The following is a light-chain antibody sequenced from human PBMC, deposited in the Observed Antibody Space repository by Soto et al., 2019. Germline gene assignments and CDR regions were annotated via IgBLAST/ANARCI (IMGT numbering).Light chain of an antibody. Sequence: DIKVTQSPSTLSASVGDRVTFTCRASQSISSWLAWYQQKPGRAPKLLIYDASTLESGVPSRFSGSGSGTEFTLTISRLQPDDFATYHCQQYSSFSTFGQGTKVDIK. CDR3: QQYSSFST. CDR1: QSISSW. V-gene: IGKV1-5*01. CDR2: DAS. J-gene: IGKJ1*01.